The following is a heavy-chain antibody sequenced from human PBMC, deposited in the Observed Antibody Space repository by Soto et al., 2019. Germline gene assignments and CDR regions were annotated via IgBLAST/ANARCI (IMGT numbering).Heavy chain of an antibody. J-gene: IGHJ4*01. V-gene: IGHV3-33*08. Sequence: GGTLRLSCAASGFTFSIYGMHWVRQAPGKGLEWVAVIWYDGSDKYYADSVTGRFTISRDDSKNTLYLQMNSLRAEDTAVYYSVLNWYSYYFDLWCHGTLVTVS. CDR1: GFTFSIYG. CDR2: IWYDGSDK. D-gene: IGHD1-1*01. CDR3: VLNWYSYYFDL.